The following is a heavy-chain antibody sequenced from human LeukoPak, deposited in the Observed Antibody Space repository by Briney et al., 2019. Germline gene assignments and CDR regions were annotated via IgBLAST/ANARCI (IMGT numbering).Heavy chain of an antibody. CDR1: GYTFTSYG. CDR2: ISAYNGNT. D-gene: IGHD2-2*01. CDR3: ARASVVVPAAIKDAFDI. J-gene: IGHJ3*02. Sequence: ASVKVSCKASGYTFTSYGISWVRQAPGQGLEWMGWISAYNGNTNYAQKLQGRVTMTTDTSTSTAYMELRSLRSDYTAVYYCARASVVVPAAIKDAFDIWGQGTMVTVSS. V-gene: IGHV1-18*01.